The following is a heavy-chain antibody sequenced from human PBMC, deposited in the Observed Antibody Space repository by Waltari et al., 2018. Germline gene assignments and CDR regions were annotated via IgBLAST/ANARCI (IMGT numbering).Heavy chain of an antibody. Sequence: QFQLVESGGGVVQPGRSLRLSRAASVFIFGNCNMHWVRQTPGQGLQWVAAISHDGSNKDYADSVKSRFTVSRDNSNNTLYLQINSLRADDTGIYFCVKYSGFDYFFDYWGQGTLVTVSS. J-gene: IGHJ4*02. V-gene: IGHV3-30*18. CDR1: VFIFGNCN. CDR3: VKYSGFDYFFDY. CDR2: ISHDGSNK. D-gene: IGHD5-12*01.